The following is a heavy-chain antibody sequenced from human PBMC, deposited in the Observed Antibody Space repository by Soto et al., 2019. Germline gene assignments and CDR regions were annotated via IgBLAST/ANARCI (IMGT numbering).Heavy chain of an antibody. V-gene: IGHV3-23*01. CDR3: AKDFRLAVVAVVTENWFDS. Sequence: EVQLLESGGAVVQPGGSLTISCEASGFTFGSYAVSWVRQAPGKGLEWVSAISGSGGHTHYSDSVKGRFIISRDNSKSTMSLQITSLGAEDSAIYYCAKDFRLAVVAVVTENWFDSWGQGTLVTVSS. D-gene: IGHD2-15*01. CDR2: ISGSGGHT. J-gene: IGHJ5*01. CDR1: GFTFGSYA.